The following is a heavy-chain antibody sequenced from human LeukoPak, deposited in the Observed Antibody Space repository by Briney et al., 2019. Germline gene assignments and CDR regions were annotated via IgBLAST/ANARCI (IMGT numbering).Heavy chain of an antibody. CDR1: GGSISSYY. CDR3: AKDILFAQTPYSSSWYVEAFDY. D-gene: IGHD6-13*01. V-gene: IGHV4-59*01. Sequence: SETLSLTCTVSGGSISSYYWNWIRQPPGKGLEWIGYIYYSGSTNYNPSLKSRVTTSVDTSKNQFSLKLSSVTAADTAVYYCAKDILFAQTPYSSSWYVEAFDYWGQGTLVTVSS. CDR2: IYYSGST. J-gene: IGHJ4*02.